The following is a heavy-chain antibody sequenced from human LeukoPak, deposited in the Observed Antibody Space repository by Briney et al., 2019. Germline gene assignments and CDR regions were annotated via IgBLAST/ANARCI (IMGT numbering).Heavy chain of an antibody. CDR3: AKVRAPSGWFNSDY. J-gene: IGHJ4*02. CDR2: ISGSGDST. V-gene: IGHV3-23*01. CDR1: GFTFSNYV. Sequence: GGSLRLSCAASGFTFSNYVMSWVRQAPGKGLEWVSGISGSGDSTYYADSVKGRFTISRDNSKNTLYLQMNSLRVEDTAAYYCAKVRAPSGWFNSDYCGQGTLVTVSS. D-gene: IGHD6-19*01.